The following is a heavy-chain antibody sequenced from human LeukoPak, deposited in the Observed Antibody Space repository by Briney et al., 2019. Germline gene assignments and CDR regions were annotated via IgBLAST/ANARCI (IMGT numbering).Heavy chain of an antibody. Sequence: PGGSLRLSCVASGFTFSNYHMTWVRQAPGKGLEWVSYISSSGTTIYYADSVKGRFTISRDNAKNSLYLQMNSLRAEDTAVYYCARDNYDSSTPYYFDYWGQGTLVTVSS. V-gene: IGHV3-48*03. D-gene: IGHD3-22*01. CDR3: ARDNYDSSTPYYFDY. J-gene: IGHJ4*02. CDR1: GFTFSNYH. CDR2: ISSSGTTI.